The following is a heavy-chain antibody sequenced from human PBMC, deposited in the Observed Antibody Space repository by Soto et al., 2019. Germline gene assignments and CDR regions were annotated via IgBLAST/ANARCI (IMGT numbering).Heavy chain of an antibody. CDR3: ARDGVYYDILTGYGDAFDI. CDR2: IWYDGSNK. J-gene: IGHJ3*02. CDR1: GFTFSSYG. V-gene: IGHV3-33*01. D-gene: IGHD3-9*01. Sequence: GGSLRLSCAASGFTFSSYGMHWVRQAPGKGLEWVAVIWYDGSNKYYADSVKGRFTISRDNSKNTLYLQMNSLRAEDTAVYYCARDGVYYDILTGYGDAFDIWGQGTMVTVSS.